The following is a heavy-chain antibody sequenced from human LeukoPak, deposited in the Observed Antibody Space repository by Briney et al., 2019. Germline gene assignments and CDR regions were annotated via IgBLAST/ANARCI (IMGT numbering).Heavy chain of an antibody. Sequence: GASVKVSCKASGYTFTGYYMHWVRQAPGQGLEWMGWINPNSGGTNYAQKFQGRVTMTRDTSISTAYMELSRLRSDDTAVYYCASHYYYDSSGYYYPFDYWGQGTLVTVSS. D-gene: IGHD3-22*01. CDR1: GYTFTGYY. V-gene: IGHV1-2*02. CDR2: INPNSGGT. CDR3: ASHYYYDSSGYYYPFDY. J-gene: IGHJ4*02.